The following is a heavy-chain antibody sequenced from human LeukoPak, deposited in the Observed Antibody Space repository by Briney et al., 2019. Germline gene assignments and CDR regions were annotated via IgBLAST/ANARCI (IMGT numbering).Heavy chain of an antibody. CDR1: GGSISSYY. V-gene: IGHV4-59*08. D-gene: IGHD3-10*02. CDR3: ARSPRFGELPRQFDY. J-gene: IGHJ4*02. Sequence: SETLSLTCTVSGGSISSYYWSWIRQPPGKGLEWVGYICYSGSTNYNPSLKSRVTISVDTSKNQFSLKLSSVTAADTAVYYCARSPRFGELPRQFDYWGQGTLVTVSS. CDR2: ICYSGST.